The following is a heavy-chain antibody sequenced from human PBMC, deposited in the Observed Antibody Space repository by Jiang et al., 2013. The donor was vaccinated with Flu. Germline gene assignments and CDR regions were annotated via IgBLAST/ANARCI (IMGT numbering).Heavy chain of an antibody. D-gene: IGHD3-9*01. V-gene: IGHV4-61*01. CDR2: IDYNGVA. Sequence: LLKPSETLSLICSVSGASVNSGPYYWNWIRQSPGKGPEWIGYIDYNGVAEYNPSLKSRVDITVDRSKNQVSLTLSSVTAADTAVYFCATYFNTKTYHTGLGNFAYFYFYIQSWGKGTTVTVSS. CDR1: GASVNSGPYY. CDR3: ATYFNTKTYHTGLGNFAYFYFYIQS. J-gene: IGHJ6*04.